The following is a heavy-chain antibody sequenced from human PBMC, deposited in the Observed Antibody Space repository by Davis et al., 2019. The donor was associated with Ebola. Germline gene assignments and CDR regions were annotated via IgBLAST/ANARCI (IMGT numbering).Heavy chain of an antibody. V-gene: IGHV3-23*01. D-gene: IGHD3-16*01. CDR2: ISGTGGDT. Sequence: PGGSLRLSCAASGFTFSNYAMTWVRQAPGKRLEWVSTISGTGGDTYYADSVKGRFTISRDNSKHTLSLQVNNLRAEDTALYYCAKDLIRSRLGEILDYWGQGTLVTVSS. CDR3: AKDLIRSRLGEILDY. CDR1: GFTFSNYA. J-gene: IGHJ4*02.